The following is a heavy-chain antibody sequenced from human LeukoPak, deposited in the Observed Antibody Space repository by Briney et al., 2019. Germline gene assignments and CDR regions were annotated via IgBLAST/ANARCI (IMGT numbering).Heavy chain of an antibody. V-gene: IGHV4-30-2*01. D-gene: IGHD2-15*01. Sequence: SETLSLTCTVSGGSISSGGYSWSWIRQPPGKGLEWIGYIYHSGSTYYNPSLKSRVTISVDTSKNQFSLKLSSVTAADTAVYYCARDRGCSGGSCYSTQRATYYYYGMDVWGQGTTVTVSS. CDR1: GGSISSGGYS. CDR2: IYHSGST. J-gene: IGHJ6*02. CDR3: ARDRGCSGGSCYSTQRATYYYYGMDV.